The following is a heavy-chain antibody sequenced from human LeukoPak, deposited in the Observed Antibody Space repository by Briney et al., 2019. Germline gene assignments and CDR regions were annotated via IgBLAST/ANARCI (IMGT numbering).Heavy chain of an antibody. Sequence: GVSVRLSCAASSVTFSSYSVIWVRQAPGKGLEWVSYISSSSSTIYYADSVKGRFTISRDNAKNSLYLQMNSLRDEDTAVYYCARTRLHGAHIDYWGQGTLVTVSS. CDR2: ISSSSSTI. D-gene: IGHD5-24*01. CDR1: SVTFSSYS. V-gene: IGHV3-48*02. CDR3: ARTRLHGAHIDY. J-gene: IGHJ4*02.